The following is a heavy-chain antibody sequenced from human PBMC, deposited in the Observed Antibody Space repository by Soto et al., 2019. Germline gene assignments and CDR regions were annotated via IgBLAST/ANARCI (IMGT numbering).Heavy chain of an antibody. CDR1: GGSISSSSYY. V-gene: IGHV4-39*01. J-gene: IGHJ4*02. Sequence: SETLSLTCTVSGGSISSSSYYWGWIRQPPGKGLEWIGSIYYSGSTYYNPSLKSRVTISVDTSKNQFSLKLSSVTAADTAVYYCATCLDFVGGSCYLFVYWGQGTLVTVSS. D-gene: IGHD2-15*01. CDR3: ATCLDFVGGSCYLFVY. CDR2: IYYSGST.